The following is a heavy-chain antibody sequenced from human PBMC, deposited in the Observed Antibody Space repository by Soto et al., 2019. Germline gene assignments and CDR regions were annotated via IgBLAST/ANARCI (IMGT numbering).Heavy chain of an antibody. D-gene: IGHD2-21*01. CDR2: FFIGGNT. CDR3: ERRHGLDIAAYY. Sequence: SGSLSLTRAVSSGCVSSSAYYWGWMRQPPGKGLEWIASFFIGGNTYYNPSLKSRVTISVDTSKNQFSLKLSSVTAADTAVYVGERRHGLDIAAYYWGQGILVTVSS. V-gene: IGHV4-39*01. J-gene: IGHJ4*02. CDR1: SGCVSSSAYY.